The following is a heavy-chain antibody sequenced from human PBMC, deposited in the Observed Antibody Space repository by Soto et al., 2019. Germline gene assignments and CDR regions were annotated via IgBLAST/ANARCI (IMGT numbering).Heavy chain of an antibody. J-gene: IGHJ1*01. CDR3: ARETGENWTYEAH. D-gene: IGHD1-7*01. CDR1: GSYISDFS. V-gene: IGHV4-4*07. CDR2: ITINGNT. Sequence: PSETLTLTCRGSGSYISDFSWSWIRQPAGKGLEWIGRITINGNTQKNPSFKSRVTMSIDTSRNHFSLNLQSATAADTALYYCARETGENWTYEAHWGPGTLVTVSS.